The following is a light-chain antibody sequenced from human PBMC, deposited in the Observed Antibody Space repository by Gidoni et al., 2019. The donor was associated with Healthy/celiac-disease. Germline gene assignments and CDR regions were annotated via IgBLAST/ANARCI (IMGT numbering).Light chain of an antibody. J-gene: IGKJ1*01. CDR1: QSVSSSY. V-gene: IGKV3-20*01. CDR3: QQYGRSAWT. Sequence: EIVLTQSPGTLSLSPGERATLSCRASQSVSSSYLAWYQQKPDQAPRLLIYGASSRTTGIPDKFSGSGSGTDFTLTISRLGPEDFAVYYCQQYGRSAWTFGQGTKVEIK. CDR2: GAS.